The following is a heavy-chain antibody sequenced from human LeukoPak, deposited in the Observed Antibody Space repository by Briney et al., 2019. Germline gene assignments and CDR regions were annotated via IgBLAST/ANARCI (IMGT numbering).Heavy chain of an antibody. Sequence: SETLSLTCAVYGGSFSGYYWSWIRQPPGKGLEWIGEINHSGSTNYNPSLKSRVTISVDTSKNQFSLKLSSVTAADTAVYYCARGIPHCSSTSRYTRGGSWFDPWGQGTLVTVSS. CDR2: INHSGST. CDR1: GGSFSGYY. J-gene: IGHJ5*02. CDR3: ARGIPHCSSTSRYTRGGSWFDP. V-gene: IGHV4-34*01. D-gene: IGHD2-2*02.